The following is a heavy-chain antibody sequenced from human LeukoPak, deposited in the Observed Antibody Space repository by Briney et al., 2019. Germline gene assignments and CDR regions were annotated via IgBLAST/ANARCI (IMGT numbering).Heavy chain of an antibody. D-gene: IGHD5-18*01. J-gene: IGHJ4*02. CDR1: GASISDGHW. CDR3: ARRRYKYGFDS. Sequence: PSGTLSLACAVSGASISDGHWWSWVRQSPGKGLEWIGEIDHSGSTNYNPSLKSRVTISMDTSRNQFSLKLTFVTAADTAVYYCARRRYKYGFDSWGQGTLVTVSA. CDR2: IDHSGST. V-gene: IGHV4-4*02.